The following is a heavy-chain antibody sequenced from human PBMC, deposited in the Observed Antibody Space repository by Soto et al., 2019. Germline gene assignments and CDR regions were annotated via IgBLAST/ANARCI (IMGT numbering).Heavy chain of an antibody. Sequence: QVHLVQSGAEVKKPVASVKVSCKGSGYGFTTYGITWVRQAPGQGLEWMAWISAHNGKTDYAQNLQGRVTVTRDTSTSTAYMELRSLRSYDTAVYYCARGRYGDYWGQGALVTVSS. V-gene: IGHV1-18*01. CDR3: ARGRYGDY. CDR1: GYGFTTYG. D-gene: IGHD1-1*01. CDR2: ISAHNGKT. J-gene: IGHJ4*02.